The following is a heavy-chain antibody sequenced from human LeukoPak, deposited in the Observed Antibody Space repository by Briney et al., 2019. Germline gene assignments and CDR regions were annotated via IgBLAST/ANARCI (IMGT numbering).Heavy chain of an antibody. CDR2: VSGSGGST. D-gene: IGHD4-11*01. Sequence: GGSLRLSCAASGFTFGSYAMSWVRQAPGKGLEWVSVVSGSGGSTYYADSVKGRFTISRDNSENTLYLQMNSLRAEDTAVYYCAKPRNDYSNSPHFDYWGQGTLVTVSS. V-gene: IGHV3-23*01. CDR3: AKPRNDYSNSPHFDY. J-gene: IGHJ4*02. CDR1: GFTFGSYA.